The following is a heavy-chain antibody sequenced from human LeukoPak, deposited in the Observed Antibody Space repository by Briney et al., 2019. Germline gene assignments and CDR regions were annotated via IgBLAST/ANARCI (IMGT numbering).Heavy chain of an antibody. V-gene: IGHV3-74*01. Sequence: PGGSLRLSCAASGXTFSSNWMHWVRQAPGKGLVWVSRINSDGSSTSDADSVKGRFTISRDNAKNTLYLQMNSLRVEDTAVYYCATTNASWHPFDYWGQGTLATVSS. D-gene: IGHD2-2*01. CDR1: GXTFSSNW. J-gene: IGHJ4*02. CDR2: INSDGSST. CDR3: ATTNASWHPFDY.